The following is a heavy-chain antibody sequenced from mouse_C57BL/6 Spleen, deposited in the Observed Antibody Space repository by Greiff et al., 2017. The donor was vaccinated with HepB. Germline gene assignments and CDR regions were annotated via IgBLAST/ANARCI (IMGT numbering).Heavy chain of an antibody. CDR3: ARYYYGSSYGYAMDY. V-gene: IGHV1-54*01. Sequence: VQRVESGAELVRPGTSVKVSCKASGYAFTNYLIEWVKQRPGQGLEWIGVINPGSGGTNYNEKFKGKATLTADKSSSTAYMQLSSLTSEDSAVYFCARYYYGSSYGYAMDYWGQGTSVTVSS. CDR2: INPGSGGT. CDR1: GYAFTNYL. J-gene: IGHJ4*01. D-gene: IGHD1-1*01.